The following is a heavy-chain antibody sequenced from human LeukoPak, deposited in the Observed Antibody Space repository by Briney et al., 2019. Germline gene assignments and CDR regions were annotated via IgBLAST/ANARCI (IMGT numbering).Heavy chain of an antibody. J-gene: IGHJ4*02. Sequence: GGSLRLSCAASGFTFGTYWMSWVRQAPGKGLEWVASIKQDGSEKYYVESVKGRFTISRDNAKNSLYLQMNSLRAEDTALYYCARHSPLCNNWGPGNLLTVSS. D-gene: IGHD2/OR15-2a*01. CDR3: ARHSPLCNN. CDR2: IKQDGSEK. V-gene: IGHV3-7*04. CDR1: GFTFGTYW.